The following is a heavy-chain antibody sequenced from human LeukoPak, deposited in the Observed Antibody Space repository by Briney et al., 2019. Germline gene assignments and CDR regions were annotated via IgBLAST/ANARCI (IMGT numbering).Heavy chain of an antibody. CDR3: ASRVHL. V-gene: IGHV3-30*02. CDR2: IRSDGSNK. CDR1: GFSFSSYG. J-gene: IGHJ4*02. Sequence: GGSLRLSCAGSGFSFSSYGMHWVRQAPGKGLEWMAFIRSDGSNKYYADSVKGRFTISRDNAKNSLYLQMNSPRAEDTAVYYCASRVHLWGQGTLVTVSS.